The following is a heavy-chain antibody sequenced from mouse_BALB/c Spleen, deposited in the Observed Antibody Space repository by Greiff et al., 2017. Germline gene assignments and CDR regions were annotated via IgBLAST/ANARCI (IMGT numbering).Heavy chain of an antibody. V-gene: IGHV5-17*02. CDR3: ARVGVVMDY. J-gene: IGHJ4*01. Sequence: EVQVVESGGGLVQPGGSRKLSCAASGFTFSSFGMHWVRQAPEKGLEWVAYISSGSSTIYYADTVKGRFTISRDNPKNTLFLQMTSLRSEDTAMYYCARVGVVMDYWGQGTSVTVSS. CDR2: ISSGSSTI. D-gene: IGHD1-1*02. CDR1: GFTFSSFG.